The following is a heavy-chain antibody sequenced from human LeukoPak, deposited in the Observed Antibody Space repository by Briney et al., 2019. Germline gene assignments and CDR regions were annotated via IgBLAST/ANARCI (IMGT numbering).Heavy chain of an antibody. CDR1: GGSFSGYY. CDR2: INHSGST. J-gene: IGHJ6*03. D-gene: IGHD6-13*01. V-gene: IGHV4-34*01. CDR3: ARQAGYSSSGIYYYYMDV. Sequence: SETLSLTCAVYGGSFSGYYWSWIRQPPGKGLEWIGEINHSGSTNYNPSLKSRVTISVDTSKNQFSLKLSSVTAADTAVYYRARQAGYSSSGIYYYYMDVWGKGTTVTVSS.